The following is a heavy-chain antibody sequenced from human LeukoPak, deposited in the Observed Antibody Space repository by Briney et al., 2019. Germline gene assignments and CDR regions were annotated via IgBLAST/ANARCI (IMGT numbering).Heavy chain of an antibody. CDR2: TYYRSKLYN. J-gene: IGHJ5*02. D-gene: IGHD6-13*01. CDR1: GDSFSSNSAA. Sequence: SQTLSLTCALSGDSFSSNSAAWNWLRQSPSRGLEWLGRTYYRSKLYNDYAVSVKSRITINPDTSKNQFSLQLSSVTPEDTAVYYCARRAAAGWFDPWGQGTLVTVSS. V-gene: IGHV6-1*01. CDR3: ARRAAAGWFDP.